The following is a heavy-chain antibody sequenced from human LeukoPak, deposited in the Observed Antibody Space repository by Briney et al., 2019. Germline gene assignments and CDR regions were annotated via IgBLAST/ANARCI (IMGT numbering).Heavy chain of an antibody. CDR3: ASSKQQPATYSFDY. D-gene: IGHD6-13*01. V-gene: IGHV4-39*01. J-gene: IGHJ4*02. Sequence: PSETLSLTCTVSGGSISCSSYYWGWIRQPPGKGLEWIGSIYYSGSTYYNPSLKSRVTISVDTSKNQFSLKLSTVTAADTAVYYCASSKQQPATYSFDYWGQGTLVTVSS. CDR1: GGSISCSSYY. CDR2: IYYSGST.